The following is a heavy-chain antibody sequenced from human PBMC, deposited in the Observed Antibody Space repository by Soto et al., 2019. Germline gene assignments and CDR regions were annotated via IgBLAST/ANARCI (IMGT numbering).Heavy chain of an antibody. Sequence: EAQLAESGGGLVQPGESLRLSCVASGFIFSGHWMSWVRQTPEKGLEWVANIKQDGSNKYYVDSVRGRFTISRDNEKNSLFLKMNKLGAGDTAVYCCVGGGGAFDIWGQGTMVTVSS. D-gene: IGHD3-16*01. J-gene: IGHJ3*02. CDR3: VGGGGAFDI. V-gene: IGHV3-7*04. CDR1: GFIFSGHW. CDR2: IKQDGSNK.